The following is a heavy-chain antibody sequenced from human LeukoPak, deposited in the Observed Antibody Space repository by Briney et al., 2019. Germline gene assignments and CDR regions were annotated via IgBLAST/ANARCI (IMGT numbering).Heavy chain of an antibody. J-gene: IGHJ3*02. Sequence: GGSLRLSCAASGFTFDDYAMHWVRQAPGKGLEWVSGISWNSGSIGYADSVKGRFTISRDNAKNSLYLQMNSLRAEDTALYYCAKDISSGWGFGASDIWGQGTMVTVSS. D-gene: IGHD7-27*01. CDR2: ISWNSGSI. V-gene: IGHV3-9*01. CDR1: GFTFDDYA. CDR3: AKDISSGWGFGASDI.